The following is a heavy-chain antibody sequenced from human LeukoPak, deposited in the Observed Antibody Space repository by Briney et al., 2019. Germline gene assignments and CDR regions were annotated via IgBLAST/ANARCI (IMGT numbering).Heavy chain of an antibody. J-gene: IGHJ3*02. D-gene: IGHD3-3*01. CDR3: ARPYYDSSSDAFDI. CDR2: INHSGST. Sequence: SETLSLTCAVYGGSFSGYYWSWIRQPPGKGLEWIGEINHSGSTNYNPSLKSRVTISVDTSKNQFSLKLSSVTAADTAVYYCARPYYDSSSDAFDIWGQGTMVTVSS. CDR1: GGSFSGYY. V-gene: IGHV4-34*01.